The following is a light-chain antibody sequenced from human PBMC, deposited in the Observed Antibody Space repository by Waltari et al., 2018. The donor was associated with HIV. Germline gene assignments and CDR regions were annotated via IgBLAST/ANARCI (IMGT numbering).Light chain of an antibody. CDR3: SSYAGARGGV. CDR1: SSDIGSYNL. V-gene: IGLV2-23*02. J-gene: IGLJ2*01. CDR2: DVN. Sequence: QSALTQPASLSESPGQSITISCSGTSSDIGSYNLVSWYQQQPGNAPKLIIYDVNKPPSGVSNRFSGSKSGNTASLTISGLQAEDEADYYCSSYAGARGGVFGGGNKLTVL.